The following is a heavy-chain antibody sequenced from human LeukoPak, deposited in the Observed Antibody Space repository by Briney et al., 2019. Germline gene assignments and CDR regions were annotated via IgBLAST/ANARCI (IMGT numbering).Heavy chain of an antibody. CDR1: GFTFSSYW. CDR2: IRKDGSVK. V-gene: IGHV3-7*03. D-gene: IGHD2-2*01. J-gene: IGHJ4*02. CDR3: ARDSPPAGYFDY. Sequence: AGGSLRLSCAASGFTFSSYWMTWVRQAPGKGLEWVANIRKDGSVKSYVDSVKGRFTISRDNSKNTLYLQMNSLRAEDTAVYYCARDSPPAGYFDYWGQGTLVTVSS.